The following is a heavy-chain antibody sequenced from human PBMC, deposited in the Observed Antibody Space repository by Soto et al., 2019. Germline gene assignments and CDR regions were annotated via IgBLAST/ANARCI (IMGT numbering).Heavy chain of an antibody. CDR3: ARGAMVRELDV. V-gene: IGHV1-18*01. D-gene: IGHD3-10*01. J-gene: IGHJ6*02. CDR1: GYTFTSYG. CDR2: ISAYNGNT. Sequence: ASVKVSCKASGYTFTSYGISWVRQAPGQGLEGMGGISAYNGNTHYAQKLQGRVTMTTDKTTSTAYMELRSLRSDDTAVYYCARGAMVRELDVWGQGTTVTVSS.